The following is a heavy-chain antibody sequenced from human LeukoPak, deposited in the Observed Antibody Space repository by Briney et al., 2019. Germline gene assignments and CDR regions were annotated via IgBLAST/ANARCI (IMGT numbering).Heavy chain of an antibody. D-gene: IGHD3-16*02. CDR2: IIPIFGTA. CDR1: GGTFSSYA. CDR3: ARESPYDYVWGSYRPYNWFDP. Sequence: SVKVSCKASGGTFSSYAISWLRQVPGQGLEWMGGIIPIFGTANYAQKFQGRVTITTDESTSTAYMELSSLRSEDTAVYYCARESPYDYVWGSYRPYNWFDPWGQGTLVTVSS. V-gene: IGHV1-69*05. J-gene: IGHJ5*02.